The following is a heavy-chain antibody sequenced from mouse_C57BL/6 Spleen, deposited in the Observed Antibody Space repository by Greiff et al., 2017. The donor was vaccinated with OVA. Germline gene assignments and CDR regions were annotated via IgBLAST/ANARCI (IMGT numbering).Heavy chain of an antibody. CDR2: IYPGDGDT. Sequence: QVQLQQSGAELVKPGASVKISCKASGYAFSSYWMNWVKQRPGKGLEWIGQIYPGDGDTNYNGKFKGKATLTADKSSSTAYMQLSSLTSEDSAVYFCARSTTVVARGAMDYWGQGTSVTVSS. CDR3: ARSTTVVARGAMDY. CDR1: GYAFSSYW. J-gene: IGHJ4*01. V-gene: IGHV1-80*01. D-gene: IGHD1-1*01.